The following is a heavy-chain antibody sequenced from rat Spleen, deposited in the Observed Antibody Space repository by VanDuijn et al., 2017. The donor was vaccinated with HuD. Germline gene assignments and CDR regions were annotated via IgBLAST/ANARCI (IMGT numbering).Heavy chain of an antibody. CDR1: GYTFSSYT. CDR3: ARRGYEHTTDSLAY. J-gene: IGHJ3*01. V-gene: IGHV1-57*01. D-gene: IGHD1-6*01. CDR2: IAPGNGGT. Sequence: QVQLQQSGAELAKPGSSVKISCKASGYTFSSYTMHWIKQTTGQALEWIGYIAPGNGGTKYNEKFKDKATSTVDKSSSTAYMQLTGLTPVDTAIYYCARRGYEHTTDSLAYWGQGTLVTVSS.